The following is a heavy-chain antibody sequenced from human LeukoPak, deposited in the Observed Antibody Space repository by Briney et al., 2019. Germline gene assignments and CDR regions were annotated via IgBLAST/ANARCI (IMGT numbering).Heavy chain of an antibody. D-gene: IGHD5-12*01. CDR2: ITGSGAYI. CDR1: GFIFSSYS. Sequence: GGSLTLSCAASGFIFSSYSMNWVRQAPGKGVEWVSSITGSGAYIYFADSVKGRFTISRDNAKNSLYLQVNSLSAEDTAVYYCARTRNPLSLSSGYDDGFDAFDIWGQGTMVTVSS. J-gene: IGHJ3*02. V-gene: IGHV3-21*01. CDR3: ARTRNPLSLSSGYDDGFDAFDI.